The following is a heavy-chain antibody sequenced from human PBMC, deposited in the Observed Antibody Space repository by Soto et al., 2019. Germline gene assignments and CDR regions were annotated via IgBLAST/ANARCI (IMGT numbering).Heavy chain of an antibody. CDR2: ISAYNGNT. V-gene: IGHV1-18*01. Sequence: ASVKVSCKASGYTFTSYGISWVRQAPGQGLEWMGWISAYNGNTNYAQKLQGRVTMTTDTSTSTAYMELRSLRSDDTAVYYCARKTSYYYDSSGYSDERGQRTPVTVSS. CDR3: ARKTSYYYDSSGYSDE. CDR1: GYTFTSYG. J-gene: IGHJ4*02. D-gene: IGHD3-22*01.